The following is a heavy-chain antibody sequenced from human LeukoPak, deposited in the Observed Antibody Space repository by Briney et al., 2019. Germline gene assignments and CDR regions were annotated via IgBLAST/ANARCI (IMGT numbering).Heavy chain of an antibody. CDR3: ARVHSSSSAYHYGLDV. V-gene: IGHV1-2*02. Sequence: GASVKVSCKASGYTFTGYYMHWVRQAPGQGLEWMGWINPNSGGSNYAQKFQGRVTMTRDTSISTAYMELSRLRSDDTAVYYCARVHSSSSAYHYGLDVWGQGTSVTVSS. CDR2: INPNSGGS. D-gene: IGHD6-6*01. J-gene: IGHJ6*02. CDR1: GYTFTGYY.